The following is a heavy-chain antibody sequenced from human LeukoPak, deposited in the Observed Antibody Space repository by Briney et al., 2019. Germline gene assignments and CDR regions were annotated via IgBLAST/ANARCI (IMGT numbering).Heavy chain of an antibody. CDR3: ARVWFRDAFDI. Sequence: PSETLSLTCTVSGGSISSYYWSWIRQPPGKGLEWIGYIYYSGSTYYNPSLKSRVTISVDTSKNQFSLKLSSVTAADTAVYYCARVWFRDAFDIWGQGTMVTVSS. CDR1: GGSISSYY. D-gene: IGHD3-10*01. J-gene: IGHJ3*02. V-gene: IGHV4-30-4*08. CDR2: IYYSGST.